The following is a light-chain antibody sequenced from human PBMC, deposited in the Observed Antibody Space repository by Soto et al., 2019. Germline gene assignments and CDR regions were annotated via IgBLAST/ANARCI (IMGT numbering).Light chain of an antibody. J-gene: IGLJ1*01. CDR2: EVT. Sequence: ALTQPASVSGCRGQSITISCTGTSSDIANYNLVSWYQQHPGKAPKLMIYEVTKRPSGVSNRFSGSKSGNTASLTISGLQAEDEADYYCCSYAGSDTYVFATGTKVTVL. CDR1: SSDIANYNL. CDR3: CSYAGSDTYV. V-gene: IGLV2-23*02.